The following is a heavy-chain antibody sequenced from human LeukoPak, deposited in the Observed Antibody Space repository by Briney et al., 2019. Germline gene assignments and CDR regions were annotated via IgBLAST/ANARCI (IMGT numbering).Heavy chain of an antibody. CDR2: IIPIFGTA. CDR1: GHTFTRYY. J-gene: IGHJ4*02. Sequence: SVKVSCKASGHTFTRYYIHWVRQAPGQGLEWMGGIIPIFGTANYAQKFQGRVTITADESTSTAYMELSSLRSEDTAVYYCARAAGSSFGFLVYWGQGTLVTVSS. CDR3: ARAAGSSFGFLVY. V-gene: IGHV1-69*13. D-gene: IGHD6-6*01.